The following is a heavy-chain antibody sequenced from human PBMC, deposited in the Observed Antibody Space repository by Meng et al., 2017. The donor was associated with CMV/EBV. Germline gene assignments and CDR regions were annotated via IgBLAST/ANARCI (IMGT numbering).Heavy chain of an antibody. CDR1: GYSFTREW. CDR2: VFPGDSNT. CDR3: ARHSPTTLDV. Sequence: GSLRLSCKGSGYSFTREWIGWVRQMPGKGLEWMGIVFPGDSNTRYSPSFQGQVTISADNSISTAYLQWSSLKASDTAMYYCARHSPTTLDVWGQGTTVTVSS. J-gene: IGHJ6*02. D-gene: IGHD5-12*01. V-gene: IGHV5-51*01.